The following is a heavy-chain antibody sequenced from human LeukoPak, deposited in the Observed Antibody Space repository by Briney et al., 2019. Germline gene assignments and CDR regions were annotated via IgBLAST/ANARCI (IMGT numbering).Heavy chain of an antibody. CDR1: GFTFSSYE. Sequence: GGSLRLSCAASGFTFSSYEMNWVRQAPGKGLEWVSYISSSSSTIYYADSVKGRFTISRDNAKNSLYLQMNSLRAEDTAVYYCARPPYGSGSYLPMFDYWGQGTLVTVSS. D-gene: IGHD3-10*01. CDR3: ARPPYGSGSYLPMFDY. CDR2: ISSSSSTI. V-gene: IGHV3-48*01. J-gene: IGHJ4*02.